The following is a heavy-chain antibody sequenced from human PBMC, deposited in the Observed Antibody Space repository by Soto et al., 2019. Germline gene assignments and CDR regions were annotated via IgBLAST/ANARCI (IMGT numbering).Heavy chain of an antibody. J-gene: IGHJ6*03. CDR2: IYYSGST. Sequence: SETLSLTCTVSGGSISSYYWSWIRQPPGKGLEWIGYIYYSGSTNYNPSLKSRVTISVDTSKNQFSLKLSSVTAADTAVYYCARDQVHSSSPYYYYPYRAVWGKGTTVTVSS. CDR3: ARDQVHSSSPYYYYPYRAV. CDR1: GGSISSYY. D-gene: IGHD6-6*01. V-gene: IGHV4-59*01.